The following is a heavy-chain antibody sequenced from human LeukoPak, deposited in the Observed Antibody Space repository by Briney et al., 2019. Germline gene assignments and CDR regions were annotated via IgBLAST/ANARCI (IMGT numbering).Heavy chain of an antibody. CDR3: ARERGPRYYYDSSGYYNFDY. Sequence: SETLSLTCTVSGASISGSGYYWGWIRQPPGKGLEWIGYIYYSGSTNYNPSLKSRVTISVETSKNQFSLKLSSVTTADTAVYYCARERGPRYYYDSSGYYNFDYWGQGTLVTVSS. CDR1: GASISGSGYY. D-gene: IGHD3-22*01. J-gene: IGHJ4*02. V-gene: IGHV4-61*05. CDR2: IYYSGST.